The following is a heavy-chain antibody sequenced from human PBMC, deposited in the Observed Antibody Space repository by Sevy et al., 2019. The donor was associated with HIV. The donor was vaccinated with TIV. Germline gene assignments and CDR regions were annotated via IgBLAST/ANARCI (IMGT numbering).Heavy chain of an antibody. CDR3: ARLTGGVDSGFQH. D-gene: IGHD3-16*01. CDR1: GGSISSSNW. CDR2: IYHSGTT. V-gene: IGHV4-4*02. Sequence: SETLSLTCAVSGGSISSSNWWSWVRQPPGRGLEWIGEIYHSGTTNYNPSLMSRVTISLDKSKNHFSLKLSSVTAADTAVYYCARLTGGVDSGFQHWGQGTLVSVSS. J-gene: IGHJ1*01.